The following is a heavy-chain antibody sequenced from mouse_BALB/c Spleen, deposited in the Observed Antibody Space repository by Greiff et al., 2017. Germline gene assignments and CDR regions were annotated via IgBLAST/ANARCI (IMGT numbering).Heavy chain of an antibody. CDR2: IWAGGST. V-gene: IGHV2-9*02. Sequence: QVQLQQSGPGLVAPSQSLSITCTVSGFSLTSYGVHWVRQPPGKGLEWLGVIWAGGSTNYNSALMSRLSISKDNSKSQVFLKMNSLQTDDTAMYYCARDPGRNWYFDVWGAGTTVTVSS. J-gene: IGHJ1*01. CDR1: GFSLTSYG. CDR3: ARDPGRNWYFDV.